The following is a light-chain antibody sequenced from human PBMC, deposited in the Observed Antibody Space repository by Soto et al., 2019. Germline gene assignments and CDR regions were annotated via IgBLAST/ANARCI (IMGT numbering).Light chain of an antibody. CDR3: QQSNSYPWT. CDR2: KTS. Sequence: DIPMTQSPSTLSASAGDRVTITCRASQSISSWLAWYQQKPGKAPKVLIYKTSNLGSGVPSRFSGSGSGTEFTLTISSLQPDDFAKYYCQQSNSYPWTFGRGTKVDIK. CDR1: QSISSW. V-gene: IGKV1-5*03. J-gene: IGKJ1*01.